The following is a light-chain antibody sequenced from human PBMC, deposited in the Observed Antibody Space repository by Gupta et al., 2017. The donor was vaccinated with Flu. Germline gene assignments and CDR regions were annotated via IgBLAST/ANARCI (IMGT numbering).Light chain of an antibody. Sequence: ERATLSCRASQSVRSNVAWYQQKPDQAPRFLIFGSSTRATDVPARFSGSGSGTEFTLTISSLQSEDFAVYYCQQYNNWPFVTFGGGTKVEIK. CDR3: QQYNNWPFVT. V-gene: IGKV3-15*01. CDR2: GSS. J-gene: IGKJ4*01. CDR1: QSVRSN.